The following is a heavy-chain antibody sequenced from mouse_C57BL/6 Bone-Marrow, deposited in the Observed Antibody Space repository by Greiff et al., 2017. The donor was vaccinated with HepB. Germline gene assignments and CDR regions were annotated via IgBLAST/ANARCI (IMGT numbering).Heavy chain of an antibody. CDR1: GFNIKDYY. D-gene: IGHD1-1*02. Sequence: EVQLQQSGAELVKPGASVKLSCTASGFNIKDYYMHWVKQRPEQGLEWIGRIDPEDGETNYAPKFQGKATITADTSSNTAYLQLSSLTSEYTAVYYGARPQVGSGYFDGWGTGTTVTVSS. J-gene: IGHJ1*03. CDR2: IDPEDGET. V-gene: IGHV14-2*01. CDR3: ARPQVGSGYFDG.